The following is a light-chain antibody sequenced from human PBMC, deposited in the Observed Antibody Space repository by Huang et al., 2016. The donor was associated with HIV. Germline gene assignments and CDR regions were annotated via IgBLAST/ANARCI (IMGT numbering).Light chain of an antibody. V-gene: IGKV3-15*01. J-gene: IGKJ2*01. CDR3: QQYNTWPYT. CDR2: GAS. CDR1: QSVSSN. Sequence: EIVMTQSPATLSVSPGERATLSCRASQSVSSNLAWSQQTPGQAPRLLIYGASTRATGIPARCSGSGSGTEFTLTISSLQSEDFAVYYCQQYNTWPYTFGQGTKLEI.